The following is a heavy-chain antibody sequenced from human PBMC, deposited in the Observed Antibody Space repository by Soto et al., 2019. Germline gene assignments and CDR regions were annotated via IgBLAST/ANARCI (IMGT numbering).Heavy chain of an antibody. Sequence: SETLSLTCTVSGGSISSYYWSWIRQPPGKGLEWIGYIYYSGSTNYNPSLKSRVTISVDTSKNQFSLKLSSVTAADTAVYYCARLRRDIVVVPEYYYYYMDVWGKGTTVT. CDR1: GGSISSYY. D-gene: IGHD2-2*01. CDR2: IYYSGST. J-gene: IGHJ6*03. CDR3: ARLRRDIVVVPEYYYYYMDV. V-gene: IGHV4-59*08.